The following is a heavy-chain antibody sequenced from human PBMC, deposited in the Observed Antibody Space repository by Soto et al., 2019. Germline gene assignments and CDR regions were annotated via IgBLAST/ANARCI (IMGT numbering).Heavy chain of an antibody. V-gene: IGHV3-21*06. Sequence: GGSLRLSCTVLGFTLTNENMNWVRQSPGKGLEWVSSISSRSTFINYADSVKGRFTISRDNDKGLVYLQMNSLRAEDTAVYYCARDPPLSMIVVVGVDDFWGQGTLVTVSS. J-gene: IGHJ4*02. CDR2: ISSRSTFI. CDR1: GFTLTNEN. CDR3: ARDPPLSMIVVVGVDDF. D-gene: IGHD3-22*01.